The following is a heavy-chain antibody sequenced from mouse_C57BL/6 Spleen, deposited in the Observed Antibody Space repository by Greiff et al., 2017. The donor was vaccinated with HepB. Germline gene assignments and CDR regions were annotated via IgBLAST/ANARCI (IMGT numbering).Heavy chain of an antibody. CDR2: TNPSSGYT. J-gene: IGHJ3*01. Sequence: VQLQQSGAELAKPGASVKLSCKASGYTFTSYWMHWVKQRPGQGLEWIGYTNPSSGYTKYNQKFKDKATLTADKSSSTAYMQLSSLTYEDSAVYFCASDYYGSFAYWGQGTLVTVSA. V-gene: IGHV1-7*01. CDR1: GYTFTSYW. D-gene: IGHD1-1*01. CDR3: ASDYYGSFAY.